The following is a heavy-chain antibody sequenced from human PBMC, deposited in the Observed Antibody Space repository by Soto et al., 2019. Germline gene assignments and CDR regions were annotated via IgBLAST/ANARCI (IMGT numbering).Heavy chain of an antibody. V-gene: IGHV3-30-3*01. J-gene: IGHJ4*02. D-gene: IGHD3-10*02. Sequence: QVQLVESGGGVVQPGRSLRLSCAASGFTFSSYAMHWVRQAPGKGLEWVAVISYDGSNKYYADSVKGRFTISRDNSKNTLYLQMNSLRAEYTAVYYCARDRQMFDYSGQGTLVTVSS. CDR2: ISYDGSNK. CDR3: ARDRQMFDY. CDR1: GFTFSSYA.